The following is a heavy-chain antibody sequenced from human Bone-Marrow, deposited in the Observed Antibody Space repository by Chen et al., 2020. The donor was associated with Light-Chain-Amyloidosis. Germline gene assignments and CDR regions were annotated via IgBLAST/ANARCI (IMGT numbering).Heavy chain of an antibody. V-gene: IGHV3-33*01. CDR3: ARDKTDDTSGYYY. Sequence: QVQLVESGGGVVQPGRSLRLSCEASGLAFSRYAMHWVRQAPGKGLEGVAVIWHNGRNTEYEDAVKGRFTVSRDNSKNTLYLQMNSLRVEDTAIYYCARDKTDDTSGYYYWGQGTQVTVSS. J-gene: IGHJ4*02. D-gene: IGHD3-22*01. CDR1: GLAFSRYA. CDR2: IWHNGRNT.